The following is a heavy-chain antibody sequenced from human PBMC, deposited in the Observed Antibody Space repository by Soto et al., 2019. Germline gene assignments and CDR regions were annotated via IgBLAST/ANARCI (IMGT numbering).Heavy chain of an antibody. Sequence: SETLSLTCTVSGVSVSTGVYYWTWIRQQPGQGLEWVGYIDNSGATYYNPSLTGRVGISRDTPKNQFYLNLQSLTAADTAFYYCAGAVSDFDVRRYRTSYFDQWGHGILVTVSS. J-gene: IGHJ4*01. CDR3: AGAVSDFDVRRYRTSYFDQ. CDR2: IDNSGAT. CDR1: GVSVSTGVYY. D-gene: IGHD3-10*02. V-gene: IGHV4-31*03.